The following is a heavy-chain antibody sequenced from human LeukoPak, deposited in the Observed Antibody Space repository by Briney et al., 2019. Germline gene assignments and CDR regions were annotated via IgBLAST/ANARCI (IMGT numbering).Heavy chain of an antibody. D-gene: IGHD4-17*01. J-gene: IGHJ4*02. CDR2: INHSGST. CDR1: GGSFSGYY. V-gene: IGHV4-34*01. CDR3: ARDQLTVTTQTD. Sequence: PSETLSLTCAVYGGSFSGYYWSWIRQPPGKGLEWIGEINHSGSTYYNPSLKSRVTISVDTSKNQFSLKLSSVTAADTAVYYCARDQLTVTTQTDWGQGTLVTVSS.